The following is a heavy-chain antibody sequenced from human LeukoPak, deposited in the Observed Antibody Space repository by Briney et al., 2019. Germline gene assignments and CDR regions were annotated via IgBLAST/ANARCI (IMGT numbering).Heavy chain of an antibody. V-gene: IGHV7-4-1*02. CDR2: INTNTGNP. D-gene: IGHD4-17*01. J-gene: IGHJ4*02. Sequence: GASVKVSCKASGYSFSSYAMNWVRQAPGQGLEWMGWINTNTGNPTYAQGFTGRFVFSLDTSVSTAYLQISSLKAEDTALYYCARDPQSLMGYGDFWIASFDYWGQGALVTVSS. CDR3: ARDPQSLMGYGDFWIASFDY. CDR1: GYSFSSYA.